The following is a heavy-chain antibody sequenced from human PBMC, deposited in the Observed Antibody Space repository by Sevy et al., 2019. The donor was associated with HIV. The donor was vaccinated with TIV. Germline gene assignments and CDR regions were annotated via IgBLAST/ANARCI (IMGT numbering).Heavy chain of an antibody. CDR3: ARVWSGSTYYYYYGLDV. V-gene: IGHV4-38-2*01. J-gene: IGHJ6*02. CDR2: ISHSGST. CDR1: GYSISSGYY. D-gene: IGHD1-26*01. Sequence: SETLSLTCVVSGYSISSGYYWGWIRQPPGKGLEWIGSISHSGSTYYNPSLKSRVTISVDTSKNQFSLKLSSVTAADTAAYYCARVWSGSTYYYYYGLDVWGQGTTVTVSS.